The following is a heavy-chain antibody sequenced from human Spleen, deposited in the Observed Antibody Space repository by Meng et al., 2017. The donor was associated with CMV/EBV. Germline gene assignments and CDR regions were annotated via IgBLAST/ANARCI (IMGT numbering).Heavy chain of an antibody. J-gene: IGHJ3*02. CDR2: ITWNSGIV. D-gene: IGHD1-7*01. CDR3: ARVQPITGTKDDAFDI. V-gene: IGHV3-9*01. Sequence: GGSLRLSCRLSGITFDNYGVHWVRQAPGKGLQWVSGITWNSGIVGYADSVKGRFTISRDNAKNSLYLQMNSLRAEDTAVYYCARVQPITGTKDDAFDIWGQGTMVTVSS. CDR1: GITFDNYG.